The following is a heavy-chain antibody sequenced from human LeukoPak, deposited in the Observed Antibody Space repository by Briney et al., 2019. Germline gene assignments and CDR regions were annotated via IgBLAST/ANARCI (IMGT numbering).Heavy chain of an antibody. J-gene: IGHJ5*02. D-gene: IGHD1-1*01. CDR3: ARGGFLDPFDP. V-gene: IGHV4-59*01. CDR2: IYYSGST. CDR1: GGSISTYY. Sequence: PSETLSLTCTVSGGSISTYYWSWIRQPPGKGLEWIGYIYYSGSTKYNPSLKSRVTISVDPSKNQFSLKLRSVTAADTAAYYCARGGFLDPFDPWGRGTLVTVSP.